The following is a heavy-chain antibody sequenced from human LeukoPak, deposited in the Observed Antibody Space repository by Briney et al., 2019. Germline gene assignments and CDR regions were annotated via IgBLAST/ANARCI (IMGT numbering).Heavy chain of an antibody. J-gene: IGHJ1*01. Sequence: GGSLRLSCAASGFTFSSYGMNWVRQAPGKGLEWVSGISSGGSSTNYADSVKGRFTISRDNAKNTVYVQMNSLRAEDTAVYYCAREGFGYYYDSSGYYPSEYFQHWGQGTLVTVSS. V-gene: IGHV3-74*01. D-gene: IGHD3-22*01. CDR3: AREGFGYYYDSSGYYPSEYFQH. CDR2: ISSGGSST. CDR1: GFTFSSYG.